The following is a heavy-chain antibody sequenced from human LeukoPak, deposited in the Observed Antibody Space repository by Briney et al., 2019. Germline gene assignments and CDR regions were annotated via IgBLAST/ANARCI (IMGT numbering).Heavy chain of an antibody. V-gene: IGHV3-21*01. CDR2: ISSSSSYI. CDR1: GFTFSSYS. D-gene: IGHD1-26*01. Sequence: GGSLRLSCAASGFTFSSYSMDWVRQAPGKGLEWVSSISSSSSYIYYADSVKGRFTISRDNAKNSLYLQMNSLRAEDTAVYYCARGPAPIVGATDFDYWGQGTLVTVSS. J-gene: IGHJ4*02. CDR3: ARGPAPIVGATDFDY.